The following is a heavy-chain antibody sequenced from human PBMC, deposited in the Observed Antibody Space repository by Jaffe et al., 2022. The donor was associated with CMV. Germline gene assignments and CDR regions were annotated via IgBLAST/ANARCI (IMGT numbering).Heavy chain of an antibody. D-gene: IGHD3-10*01. J-gene: IGHJ4*02. CDR2: VNDRGDRT. Sequence: EVHLLESGGDLVQPGGSLRLSCAASGFTFSSFAMSWVRQAPGKGLEWVSEVNDRGDRTNHADSVKGRFTISRDNSKNTLYLQMNSLRAEDTAIYYCAKDSLLWSPGLPQWGQGTLVTVSS. CDR1: GFTFSSFA. V-gene: IGHV3-23*01. CDR3: AKDSLLWSPGLPQ.